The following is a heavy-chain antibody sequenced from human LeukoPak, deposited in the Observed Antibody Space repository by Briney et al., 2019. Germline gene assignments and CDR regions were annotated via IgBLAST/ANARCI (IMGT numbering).Heavy chain of an antibody. D-gene: IGHD3-22*01. CDR2: ISGSGGST. V-gene: IGHV3-23*01. CDR3: ARDLTMIVVVNPPGY. Sequence: GGSLRLSCAASGFTFSSYAMSWVRQAPGKGLEWVSAISGSGGSTYYADSVKGRFTISRDNSKNTLYLQMNSLRAEDTAVYYCARDLTMIVVVNPPGYWGQGTLVTVSS. J-gene: IGHJ4*02. CDR1: GFTFSSYA.